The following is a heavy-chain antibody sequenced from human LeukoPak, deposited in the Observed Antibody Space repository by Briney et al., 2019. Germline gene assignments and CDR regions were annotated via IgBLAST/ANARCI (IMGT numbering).Heavy chain of an antibody. J-gene: IGHJ4*02. Sequence: SETLSLTCTVSGGSISRYYWSWIRQPPGKGLEWIGFNYYSGSTNYNPSLKSRVTISVDTSKNQFSLKLSSVTAADTAVYYCARVGYDFWSGYSSYFDYWGQGTLVTVSS. V-gene: IGHV4-59*01. CDR1: GGSISRYY. D-gene: IGHD3-3*01. CDR3: ARVGYDFWSGYSSYFDY. CDR2: NYYSGST.